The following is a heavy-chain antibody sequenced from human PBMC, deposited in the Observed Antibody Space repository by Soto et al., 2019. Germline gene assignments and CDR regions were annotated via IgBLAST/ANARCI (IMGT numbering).Heavy chain of an antibody. J-gene: IGHJ4*02. CDR3: GRRLYGAFAVDY. CDR2: IWYDGSNR. CDR1: GFIFSSYG. Sequence: GGSLRLSCAASGFIFSSYGMHWVRQAPGKGLEWVAVIWYDGSNRYYADSVKGRFTISRDNSKNTLYLQMNSLRAEDTAVYYCGRRLYGAFAVDYWGQGTLVTVSS. V-gene: IGHV3-33*03. D-gene: IGHD2-8*01.